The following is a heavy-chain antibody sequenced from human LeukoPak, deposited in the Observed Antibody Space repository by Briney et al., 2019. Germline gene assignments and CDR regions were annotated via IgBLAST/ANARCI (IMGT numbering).Heavy chain of an antibody. V-gene: IGHV3-7*01. CDR1: GFTFSSYW. CDR3: AREHDVLTGGLDY. Sequence: GGSLRLSCAASGFTFSSYWMNWARQAPGKGLEWVASINHNGNVNYYVDSVKGRFTISRNNARNSLSLQMNSLGVDDTATYYCAREHDVLTGGLDYWGQGTLVTVSS. CDR2: INHNGNVN. J-gene: IGHJ4*02. D-gene: IGHD3-9*01.